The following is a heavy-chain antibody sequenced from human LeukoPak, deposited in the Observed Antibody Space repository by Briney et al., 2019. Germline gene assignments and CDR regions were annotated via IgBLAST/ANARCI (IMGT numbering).Heavy chain of an antibody. J-gene: IGHJ4*02. CDR3: ARGLYYYDNSGYYY. Sequence: PSETLSLTCTVSGGSLSIYHWSWIRQPPGKGLEWIGYIYYSGSTNYNPSLKSRVTMSVDTSKNQFSLKLSSVTAADTAVYYCARGLYYYDNSGYYYWGQGTLVTVSS. V-gene: IGHV4-59*12. D-gene: IGHD3-22*01. CDR2: IYYSGST. CDR1: GGSLSIYH.